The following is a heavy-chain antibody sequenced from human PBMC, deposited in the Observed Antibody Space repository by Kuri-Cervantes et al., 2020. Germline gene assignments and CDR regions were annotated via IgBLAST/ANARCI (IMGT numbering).Heavy chain of an antibody. CDR2: IIPILGIA. J-gene: IGHJ1*01. CDR1: GGTFSSYT. D-gene: IGHD6-13*01. V-gene: IGHV1-69*04. Sequence: SVKVSCKASGGTFSSYTISWVRQAPGQGLEWVGRIIPILGIANYAQKFQGRVTITADKSTSTAYMELSSLRSEDTAVYYCAREAGKRGYSSTWYYFQHWGQGTLVTVSS. CDR3: AREAGKRGYSSTWYYFQH.